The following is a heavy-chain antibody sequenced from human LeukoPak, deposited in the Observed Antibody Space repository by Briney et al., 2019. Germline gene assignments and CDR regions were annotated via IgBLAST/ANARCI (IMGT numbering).Heavy chain of an antibody. CDR3: ARGPYSYDSSGAFDI. CDR2: FFYSGST. CDR1: GGSISSNSYY. Sequence: SETLSLTCTISGGSISSNSYYWGWIRQPPGKGLEWVGSFFYSGSTYYTPSLKSRVTISVDTSKNQFSLKLSSVTAADTAVYFCARGPYSYDSSGAFDIWGQGTMVTVSS. V-gene: IGHV4-39*07. J-gene: IGHJ3*02. D-gene: IGHD3-22*01.